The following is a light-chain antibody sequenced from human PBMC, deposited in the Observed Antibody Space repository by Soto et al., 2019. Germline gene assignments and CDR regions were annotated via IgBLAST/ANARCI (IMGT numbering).Light chain of an antibody. Sequence: DIQMTQSPSSLSASVRDRVTITCRASQGISNYLAWYQQKPGKVPKLLIYKASSLESGVPSRFSGSGSGTEFTLTISSLQPDDFATYYCQQYNSYPTFGGGTKVEIK. J-gene: IGKJ4*01. V-gene: IGKV1-5*03. CDR1: QGISNY. CDR2: KAS. CDR3: QQYNSYPT.